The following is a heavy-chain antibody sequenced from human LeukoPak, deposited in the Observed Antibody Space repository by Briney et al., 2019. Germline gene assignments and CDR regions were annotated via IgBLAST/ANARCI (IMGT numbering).Heavy chain of an antibody. Sequence: PGGSLRLSCAASDFTFSSYNMNWVRQAPGKGLEWVASISSSGTYIYYADSVKGQFTISRDNAKSSLYLQMTSLRAEDTAMYYCAREPFWSGYYSNLHFDYWGQGTLVTVSS. J-gene: IGHJ4*02. CDR1: DFTFSSYN. V-gene: IGHV3-21*01. D-gene: IGHD3-3*01. CDR2: ISSSGTYI. CDR3: AREPFWSGYYSNLHFDY.